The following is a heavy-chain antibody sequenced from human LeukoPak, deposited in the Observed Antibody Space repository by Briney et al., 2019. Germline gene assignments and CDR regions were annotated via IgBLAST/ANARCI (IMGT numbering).Heavy chain of an antibody. D-gene: IGHD6-19*01. V-gene: IGHV3-11*01. J-gene: IGHJ5*02. CDR2: ISASGDTI. CDR3: ARSTVAGVWA. Sequence: PGGSLRLSCAVSGFSFSDYYMSWIRQSPEKGLEWISYISASGDTIYYVDSVKGRFTISRDNAKNSLYLQMNSLRVEDTAVYYCARSTVAGVWAWGQGTLVTVSS. CDR1: GFSFSDYY.